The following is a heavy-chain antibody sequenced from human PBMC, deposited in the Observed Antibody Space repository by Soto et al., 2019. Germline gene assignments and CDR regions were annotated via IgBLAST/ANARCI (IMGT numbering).Heavy chain of an antibody. CDR1: GGTFSSYA. J-gene: IGHJ3*02. CDR3: ARFVEGGNSWYEDAFDI. CDR2: IIPIFGTA. V-gene: IGHV1-69*12. Sequence: QVQLVQSGAEVKKPGSSVKVSCKASGGTFSSYAISWVRQAPGQGLEWMGGIIPIFGTANYAQKFQGRVTITADESTSTAYMELSSLRSEDTAVYYCARFVEGGNSWYEDAFDIWGQGTMVTVSS. D-gene: IGHD6-13*01.